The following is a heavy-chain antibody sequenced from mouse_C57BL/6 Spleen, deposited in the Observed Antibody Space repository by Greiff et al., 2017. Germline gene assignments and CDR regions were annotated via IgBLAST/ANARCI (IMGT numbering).Heavy chain of an antibody. CDR3: ARDGSSGYAMDY. Sequence: VQLQESGAELVKPGASVKISCKASGYAFSSYWMNWVKQRPGKGLEWIGQIYPGDGDTNYNGKFKGKATLTADKSSSTAYMQLSSLTSEDSAVYFCARDGSSGYAMDYWGQGTSVTVSS. V-gene: IGHV1-80*01. CDR1: GYAFSSYW. D-gene: IGHD1-1*01. CDR2: IYPGDGDT. J-gene: IGHJ4*01.